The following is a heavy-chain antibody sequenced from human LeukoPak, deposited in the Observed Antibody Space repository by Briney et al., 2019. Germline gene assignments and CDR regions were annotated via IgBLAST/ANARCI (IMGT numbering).Heavy chain of an antibody. Sequence: PGGSLRLSCAASGFTFSSYAMHWVRQAPGKGLEWVAFIRYDGSNKYYADSVKGRFTISRDNSRNTLYLQMNSLKTEDTAVYYCAKDPTDSSGWYGWFDPWGQGTLVTVSS. V-gene: IGHV3-30*02. CDR2: IRYDGSNK. J-gene: IGHJ5*02. CDR1: GFTFSSYA. CDR3: AKDPTDSSGWYGWFDP. D-gene: IGHD6-19*01.